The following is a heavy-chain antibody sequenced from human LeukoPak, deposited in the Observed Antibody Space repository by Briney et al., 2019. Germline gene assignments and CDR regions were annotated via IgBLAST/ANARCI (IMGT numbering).Heavy chain of an antibody. CDR1: GYSISSGYY. J-gene: IGHJ6*04. CDR2: IYHSGST. V-gene: IGHV4-38-2*01. CDR3: ASATSLVYYGMDV. D-gene: IGHD6-13*01. Sequence: SETLSLTCAVSGYSISSGYYWGWIRQPPGKGLEWIGSIYHSGSTYYNPSLKSRVTISVDTSKNQFSLKLSSVTAADTAVYYCASATSLVYYGMDVWGKGTTVTVPS.